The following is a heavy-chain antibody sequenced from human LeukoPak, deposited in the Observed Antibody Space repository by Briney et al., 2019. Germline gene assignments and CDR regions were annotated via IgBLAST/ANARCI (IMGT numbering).Heavy chain of an antibody. J-gene: IGHJ4*02. CDR3: ARFDYSNYGGFDY. CDR1: GYTFTSYW. CDR2: IYPGDSDT. V-gene: IGHV5-51*01. D-gene: IGHD4-11*01. Sequence: KVSCKASGYTFTSYWIGWVRQMPGKGLEWMGIIYPGDSDTRYSPSFQGQVTISADKSISTAYLQWSSLKASDTAMYYCARFDYSNYGGFDYWGQGTLVTVSS.